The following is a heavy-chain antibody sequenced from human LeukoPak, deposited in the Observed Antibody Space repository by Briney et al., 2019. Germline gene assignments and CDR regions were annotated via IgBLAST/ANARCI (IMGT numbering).Heavy chain of an antibody. J-gene: IGHJ4*02. D-gene: IGHD3-9*01. V-gene: IGHV4-38-2*01. Sequence: SDTLSLTCAGSGYSISSAYYWGWIRQPPGKGLEWIGTFHHSWSTDYNPSLKSRVTISVDTTKNQFSLNVRSLTAADTAVYYCARGFWSRYFDYWGQGALVTVSS. CDR2: FHHSWST. CDR1: GYSISSAYY. CDR3: ARGFWSRYFDY.